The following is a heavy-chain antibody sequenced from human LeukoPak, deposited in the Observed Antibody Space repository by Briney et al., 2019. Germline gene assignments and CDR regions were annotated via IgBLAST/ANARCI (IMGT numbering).Heavy chain of an antibody. D-gene: IGHD1-26*01. CDR1: GFSFSSYS. Sequence: GGSLRLSCAASGFSFSSYSMNWVRQAPGKGLEWVSYITSSSSAMHYADAVKGRFAISRDNAKNSLYLQMNSLRAEDTAVYYCAKDEGGGAFDIWGQGTMVTVSS. CDR2: ITSSSSAM. CDR3: AKDEGGGAFDI. V-gene: IGHV3-48*01. J-gene: IGHJ3*02.